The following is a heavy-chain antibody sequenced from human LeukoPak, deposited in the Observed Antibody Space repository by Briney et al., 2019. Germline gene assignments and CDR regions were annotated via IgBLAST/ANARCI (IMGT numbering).Heavy chain of an antibody. D-gene: IGHD3-9*01. CDR1: GFTFSSYS. CDR3: ARALRYFDWLSTSPEYNWFDP. J-gene: IGHJ5*02. CDR2: ISSSSSTI. Sequence: PVGSLRLSCAASGFTFSSYSMNWVRQAPGKGLEWVSYISSSSSTIYYADSVKGRFTTSRDNAKNSLYLQMNSLRAEDTAVYYCARALRYFDWLSTSPEYNWFDPWGQGTLVTVSS. V-gene: IGHV3-48*01.